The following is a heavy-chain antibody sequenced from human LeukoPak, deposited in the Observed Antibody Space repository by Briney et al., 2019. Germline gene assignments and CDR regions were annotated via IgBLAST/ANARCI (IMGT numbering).Heavy chain of an antibody. CDR2: IYYSGST. D-gene: IGHD3-16*01. V-gene: IGHV4-59*01. J-gene: IGHJ4*02. Sequence: EASETLSLTCTVSGGSISSYYWSWIRQPPGKGLEWIGYIYYSGSTNYNPSLKSRVTISVDTSKNQFSLKLSSVTAADTAVYYCARDLGGSGNDYWGQGTLVTVSS. CDR1: GGSISSYY. CDR3: ARDLGGSGNDY.